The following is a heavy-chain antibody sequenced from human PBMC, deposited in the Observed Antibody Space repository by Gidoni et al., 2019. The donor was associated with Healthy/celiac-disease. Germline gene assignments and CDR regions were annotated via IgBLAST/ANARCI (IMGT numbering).Heavy chain of an antibody. V-gene: IGHV3-21*01. CDR1: GFTFRSYS. CDR2: ISSSSSYI. D-gene: IGHD3-22*01. CDR3: ARDKYYDSSGYYSNAFDI. J-gene: IGHJ3*02. Sequence: EVQLVESGGGLVKPGGSLRLSCAASGFTFRSYSMNWVRQAPGKGLEWVSSISSSSSYIYYADSVKGRFTISRDNAKNSLYLQMNSLRAEDTAVYYCARDKYYDSSGYYSNAFDIWGQGTMVTVSS.